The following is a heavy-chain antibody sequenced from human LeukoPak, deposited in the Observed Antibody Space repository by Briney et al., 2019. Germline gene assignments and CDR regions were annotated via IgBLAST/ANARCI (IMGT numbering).Heavy chain of an antibody. Sequence: SETLSLTCTVSGGSISTYYWSWIRQPPGKGLEWIGSIYYRGSTTYNPSLKSRVTISLDTSKNQFSLKLSSVTAADTAVYYCARGTGSDVWGQGTTVTVSS. J-gene: IGHJ6*02. CDR1: GGSISTYY. CDR3: ARGTGSDV. D-gene: IGHD1-1*01. CDR2: IYYRGST. V-gene: IGHV4-59*08.